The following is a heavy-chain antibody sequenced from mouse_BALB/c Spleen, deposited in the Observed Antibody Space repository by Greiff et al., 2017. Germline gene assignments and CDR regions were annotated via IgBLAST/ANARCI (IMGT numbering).Heavy chain of an antibody. CDR3: ARSYSNHGYFDV. Sequence: EVQGVESGPSLVKPSQTLSLTCSVTGDSITSCYWNWIRKFPGNKLEYMGYISYSGSTYYNPSLKSRISITRDTSQNQYNLQLNSVTTEDTATYYCARSYSNHGYFDVWGAGTTVTVSS. V-gene: IGHV3-8*02. D-gene: IGHD2-5*01. CDR1: GDSITSCY. CDR2: ISYSGST. J-gene: IGHJ1*01.